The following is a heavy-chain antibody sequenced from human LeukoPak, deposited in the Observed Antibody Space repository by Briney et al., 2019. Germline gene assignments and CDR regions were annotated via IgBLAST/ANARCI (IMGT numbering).Heavy chain of an antibody. Sequence: SVKVSCKASGFTFTSSAMQWVRQARGQRLEWIGWIVVGSGNTNYAQKFQERVTITRDMSTSTAYMELSSLRSEDTAVYYCAAEVGFWSGGNAFDIWGQGTMVTVSS. J-gene: IGHJ3*02. CDR1: GFTFTSSA. CDR2: IVVGSGNT. V-gene: IGHV1-58*02. D-gene: IGHD3-3*01. CDR3: AAEVGFWSGGNAFDI.